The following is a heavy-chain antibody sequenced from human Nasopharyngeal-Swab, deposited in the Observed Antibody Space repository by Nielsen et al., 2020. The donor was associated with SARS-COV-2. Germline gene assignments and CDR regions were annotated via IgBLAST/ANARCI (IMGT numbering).Heavy chain of an antibody. CDR1: GFTLSDYY. D-gene: IGHD1-26*01. V-gene: IGHV3-11*06. CDR2: ISSSSSYT. CDR3: ARGYSGSYLGVDY. J-gene: IGHJ4*02. Sequence: GESLKISCAASGFTLSDYYMSWIRQAPGKGLEWVSYISSSSSYTNYADSVKGRFTISRDNAKNSLYLQMNSLRAEDTAVYYCARGYSGSYLGVDYWGQGTLVTVSS.